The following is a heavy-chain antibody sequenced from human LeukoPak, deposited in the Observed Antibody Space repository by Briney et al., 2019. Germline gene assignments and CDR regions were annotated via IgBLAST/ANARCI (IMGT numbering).Heavy chain of an antibody. D-gene: IGHD3-22*01. CDR3: ARVMRTYYYDSSGGCFDY. V-gene: IGHV3-21*01. CDR1: GFTFSSYS. Sequence: GGSLRLSCAASGFTFSSYSMNWGRQAPRKRLEWVSSISSSSSYIYYADSVKVRFTISRDNAKNSLYVQMNSLRGEETAVYYCARVMRTYYYDSSGGCFDYWGQGTLVTVSS. CDR2: ISSSSSYI. J-gene: IGHJ4*02.